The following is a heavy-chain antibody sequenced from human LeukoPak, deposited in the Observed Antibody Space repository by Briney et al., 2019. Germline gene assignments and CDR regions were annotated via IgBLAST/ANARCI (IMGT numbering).Heavy chain of an antibody. CDR3: TAVGSSGRVGTPYYYYMDV. Sequence: PGGSLRLSCAASGFAFSDSDMYWVRQAPGKGLEWVGRIRSKANNYATAYAVSVKGRFTISRDDSKNTAYLQMNSLKTEDTAVYYCTAVGSSGRVGTPYYYYMDVWGKGTTVTISS. CDR1: GFAFSDSD. D-gene: IGHD6-19*01. J-gene: IGHJ6*03. CDR2: IRSKANNYAT. V-gene: IGHV3-73*01.